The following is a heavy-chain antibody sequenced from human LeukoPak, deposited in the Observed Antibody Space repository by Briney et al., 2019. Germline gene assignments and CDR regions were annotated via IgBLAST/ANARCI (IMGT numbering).Heavy chain of an antibody. CDR1: GFTFSDYY. CDR3: ARDPYYYGSGSSNYLDV. J-gene: IGHJ6*03. D-gene: IGHD3-10*01. V-gene: IGHV3-11*04. CDR2: ITSSGRTI. Sequence: GGSLRLSCAASGFTFSDYYMSWIRQAPGKGLEWVSYITSSGRTIYYADSVKGRFTISRDNAKNSLYLQIHTLRAEDTAVYYCARDPYYYGSGSSNYLDVWGKGTTVTVSS.